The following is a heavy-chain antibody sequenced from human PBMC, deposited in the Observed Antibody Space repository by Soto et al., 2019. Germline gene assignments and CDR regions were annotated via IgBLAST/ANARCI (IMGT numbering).Heavy chain of an antibody. CDR3: ARRGGGVVLAATTPFDY. D-gene: IGHD2-15*01. Sequence: QVPLQESGPRLVRPSGTLSPTCTVSRGSISTANWWGWVRQPPGRGLEGIGENYHSGSTNSKLSLKSRVTLSVDKSKNQFSLRLSSVTAADTATYYCARRGGGVVLAATTPFDYWGQGTLVTVSS. CDR1: RGSISTANW. CDR2: NYHSGST. V-gene: IGHV4-4*02. J-gene: IGHJ4*02.